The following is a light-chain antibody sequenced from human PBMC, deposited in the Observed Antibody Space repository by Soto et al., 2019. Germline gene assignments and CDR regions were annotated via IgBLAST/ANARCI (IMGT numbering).Light chain of an antibody. CDR1: QSVSSYY. J-gene: IGKJ5*01. CDR2: AAS. V-gene: IGKV3-20*01. CDR3: QQYGSSPIT. Sequence: EIVLTQSPGALSLSPGERATLSCRASQSVSSYYLAWYQQKPGQAPRLLIYAASSRATGIPDRFSGGGSGTDFTLTISRLEPEDAGVYYCQQYGSSPITFGQGTRLEIK.